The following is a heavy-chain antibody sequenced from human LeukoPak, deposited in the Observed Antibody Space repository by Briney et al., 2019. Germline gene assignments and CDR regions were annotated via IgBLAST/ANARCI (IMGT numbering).Heavy chain of an antibody. CDR1: GGSIRSYY. D-gene: IGHD3-22*01. Sequence: PSETLSLTCTVSGGSIRSYYWSWIRQPPGKGLEWIGYIYYSGSTYYNPSLKSRVTISVDTSKNQFSLKLSSVTAADTAVYYCARGVDYYDSSGSSGTLDYWGQGTLVTVSS. CDR3: ARGVDYYDSSGSSGTLDY. J-gene: IGHJ4*02. V-gene: IGHV4-59*08. CDR2: IYYSGST.